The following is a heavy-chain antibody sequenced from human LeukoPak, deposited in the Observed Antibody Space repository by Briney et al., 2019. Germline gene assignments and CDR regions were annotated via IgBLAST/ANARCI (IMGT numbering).Heavy chain of an antibody. CDR3: ARDSIWGSGTYGFDY. V-gene: IGHV1-3*01. CDR1: GYTFTSYL. D-gene: IGHD1-26*01. J-gene: IGHJ4*02. CDR2: INVGNDNT. Sequence: ASVKVSCKASGYTFTSYLIHWVRQAPGQRLEWMGWINVGNDNTKYSQNFQGGVTITRDTSASTAYMELSSLRSEDTAVYYCARDSIWGSGTYGFDYWGQGALVTVSS.